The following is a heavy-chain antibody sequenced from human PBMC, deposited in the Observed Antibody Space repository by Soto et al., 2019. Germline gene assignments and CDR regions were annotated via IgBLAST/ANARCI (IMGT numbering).Heavy chain of an antibody. CDR2: IYWDDDK. D-gene: IGHD2-21*02. CDR3: IQSRCGGDCLQSYASHYYYGMDV. V-gene: IGHV2-5*02. CDR1: GFSLSTSGVG. J-gene: IGHJ6*02. Sequence: QITLKESGPTLVKPTQTLTLTCTFSGFSLSTSGVGVGWIRQPPGKALEWLAIIYWDDDKRYSPSLRSRLTISKETSKNQVVLTMTNMDPVDTATYYCIQSRCGGDCLQSYASHYYYGMDVWGQGTTVTVSS.